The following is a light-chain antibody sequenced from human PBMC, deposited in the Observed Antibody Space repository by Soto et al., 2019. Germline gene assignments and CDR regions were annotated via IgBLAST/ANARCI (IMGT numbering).Light chain of an antibody. CDR1: QGISNN. CDR2: GAS. V-gene: IGKV1-27*01. Sequence: DIQMTQTASSLSASVGDSVTITCRASQGISNNLAWYQQKPGKVPKLLIYGASTLQSGVPSRFSGSRSGTDFTLTISSLQHEDVATYYCQKYDSAPLTFGQGTKVDFK. CDR3: QKYDSAPLT. J-gene: IGKJ1*01.